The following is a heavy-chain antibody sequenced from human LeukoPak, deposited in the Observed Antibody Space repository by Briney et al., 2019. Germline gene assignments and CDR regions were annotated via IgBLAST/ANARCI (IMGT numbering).Heavy chain of an antibody. Sequence: SETLSLTCAVYGGSFSGYYWSCIRQPPGKGLEWVGEINHSGSTNYNPSLKSRVTISVDTSKNQFSLKLSSVTAAETAVYYCARGLGCSGGSCYSGGLHGDYYFDYWGQGTLVTVSS. CDR3: ARGLGCSGGSCYSGGLHGDYYFDY. V-gene: IGHV4-34*01. D-gene: IGHD2-15*01. J-gene: IGHJ4*02. CDR1: GGSFSGYY. CDR2: INHSGST.